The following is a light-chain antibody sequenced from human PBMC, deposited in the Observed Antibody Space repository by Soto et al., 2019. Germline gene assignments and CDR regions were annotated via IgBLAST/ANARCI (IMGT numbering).Light chain of an antibody. CDR1: SGSVSTGYY. J-gene: IGLJ3*02. V-gene: IGLV8-61*01. CDR3: VLHMGSGMRV. Sequence: QTVVTQEPSFSVSPGGTVTLTCGLSSGSVSTGYYPSWYQQTPGQAPRTLIYNTRTRSSGVPDRFSGSILGNKAALTITGAQADDETDYYCVLHMGSGMRVFGGGTKLTVL. CDR2: NTR.